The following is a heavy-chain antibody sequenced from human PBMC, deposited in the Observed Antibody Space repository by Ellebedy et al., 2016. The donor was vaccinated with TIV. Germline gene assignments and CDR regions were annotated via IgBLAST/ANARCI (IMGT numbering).Heavy chain of an antibody. CDR1: GFTFSSYG. V-gene: IGHV3-30*02. Sequence: GESLKISCAASGFTFSSYGMHWVRQAPGKGLEWVAFIRYDGSNKYYAVSVKGRFTISRDNSKNTLYLQMNSLRVEDTAVYYCAKIGAAGIPFYYYYYGMDVWGQGTTVTVSS. CDR3: AKIGAAGIPFYYYYYGMDV. J-gene: IGHJ6*02. D-gene: IGHD6-13*01. CDR2: IRYDGSNK.